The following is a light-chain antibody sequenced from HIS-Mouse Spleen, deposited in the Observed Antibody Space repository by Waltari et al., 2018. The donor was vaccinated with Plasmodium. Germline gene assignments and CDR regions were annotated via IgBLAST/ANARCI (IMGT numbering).Light chain of an antibody. V-gene: IGKV1-39*01. CDR2: AAS. J-gene: IGKJ1*01. CDR3: QQSYSTWT. Sequence: DIQMTQSPSSLSASVGDRVTITCRASQSISSYLNWYQQKPGKAPKLLIYAASSLQSGVPSRFSGSGSGTDFTLTISSLQPEYFATYYCQQSYSTWTFGQGTKVEIE. CDR1: QSISSY.